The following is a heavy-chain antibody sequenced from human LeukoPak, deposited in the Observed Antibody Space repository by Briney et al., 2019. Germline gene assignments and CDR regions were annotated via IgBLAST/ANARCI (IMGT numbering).Heavy chain of an antibody. CDR1: GGSISSGAYS. CDR3: ARPYYDSSGYYHDAFDI. D-gene: IGHD3-22*01. Sequence: PSETLSLTCAVPGGSISSGAYSWSWIRQPPGKGLEWIGYIYHSGSTYYNPSLKSRVTMSVDTSKNQFSLKLSSVTAADTAVYYCARPYYDSSGYYHDAFDIWGQGTMVTVSS. J-gene: IGHJ3*02. CDR2: IYHSGST. V-gene: IGHV4-30-4*07.